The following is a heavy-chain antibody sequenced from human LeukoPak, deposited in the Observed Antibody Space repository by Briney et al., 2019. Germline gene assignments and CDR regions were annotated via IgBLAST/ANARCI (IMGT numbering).Heavy chain of an antibody. D-gene: IGHD3-10*01. CDR1: GFTFSNAW. Sequence: GGSLRLSWAASGFTFSNAWMRWVRQAPGKGLEWVGRIKSKADGWTTDYTAPVKGRFTISRDDSNNTLYLQMTSLKTEDTAVYYCPTYYGSGSYYFYFDYWGQGTLVTVSS. V-gene: IGHV3-15*01. CDR3: PTYYGSGSYYFYFDY. J-gene: IGHJ4*02. CDR2: IKSKADGWTT.